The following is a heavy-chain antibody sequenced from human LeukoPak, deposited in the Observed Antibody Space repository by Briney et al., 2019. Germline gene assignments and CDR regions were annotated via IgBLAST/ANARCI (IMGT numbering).Heavy chain of an antibody. D-gene: IGHD3-3*01. CDR2: INHSGST. CDR3: ARGRYYDFWSGYSIVGVYFDY. J-gene: IGHJ4*02. CDR1: GGSFSGDY. V-gene: IGHV4-34*01. Sequence: AKTLSLTWAVYGGSFSGDYWSWIRQPPGKGLEWIGEINHSGSTNYNPSLKSRVTISVDTSKNQFSLKLSSVTAADTAVYYCARGRYYDFWSGYSIVGVYFDYWGQGTLVTVSS.